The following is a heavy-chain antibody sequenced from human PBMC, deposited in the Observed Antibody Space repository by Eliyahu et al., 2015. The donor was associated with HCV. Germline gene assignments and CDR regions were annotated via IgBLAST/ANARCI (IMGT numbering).Heavy chain of an antibody. Sequence: EVQLVESGGGLVKPGGSLRLSCAASGFTFSXYSMNWVRQAPGKGLEWVSSISSSSSYIYYADSVKGRFTISRDNAKNSLYLQMNSLRAEDTAVYYCASLLLWFGDFYYGMDVWGQGTTVTVSS. J-gene: IGHJ6*02. CDR3: ASLLLWFGDFYYGMDV. D-gene: IGHD3-10*01. V-gene: IGHV3-21*01. CDR2: ISSSSSYI. CDR1: GFTFSXYS.